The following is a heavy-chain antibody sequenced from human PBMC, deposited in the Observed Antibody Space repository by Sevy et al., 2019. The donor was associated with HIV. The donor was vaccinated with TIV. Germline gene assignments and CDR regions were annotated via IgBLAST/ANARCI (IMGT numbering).Heavy chain of an antibody. Sequence: GGSLRLSCAASGFTFSSYEMNWVRQAPGKGLEWVSYISSSGSTIYYADSVKGRFTISRDNAKNSLYLQMNSLRVEDTAVYYSAKGGYCTNGVCYAIIYFDYWGQGTLVTVSS. D-gene: IGHD2-8*01. CDR1: GFTFSSYE. CDR3: AKGGYCTNGVCYAIIYFDY. V-gene: IGHV3-48*03. J-gene: IGHJ4*02. CDR2: ISSSGSTI.